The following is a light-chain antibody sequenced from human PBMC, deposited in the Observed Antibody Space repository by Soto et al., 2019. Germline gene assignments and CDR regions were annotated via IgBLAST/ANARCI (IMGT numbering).Light chain of an antibody. CDR2: DAS. CDR1: QTISHW. J-gene: IGKJ5*01. CDR3: QQANSFPS. Sequence: DIHLTQSPSTLSASVGDRVTITFRASQTISHWLAWYQQKPGKAPKLLIYDASSLESGVPSRFSGSGSGTDFTLTISSLQPEDFATYYCQQANSFPSFGQGTRLEIK. V-gene: IGKV1-5*01.